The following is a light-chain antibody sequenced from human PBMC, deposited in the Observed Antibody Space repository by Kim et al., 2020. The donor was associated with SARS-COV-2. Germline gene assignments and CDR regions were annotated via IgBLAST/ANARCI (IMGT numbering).Light chain of an antibody. J-gene: IGLJ3*02. CDR2: YDS. Sequence: SYELTQPPSVSVAPGKTARITCGGNNIGSKSVHWYQQKPGQAPVLVIYYDSDRLSGIPERFSGSNSGNTATLTISRVEAGDEADYYCQAWDRSSDHRVFG. CDR3: QAWDRSSDHRV. V-gene: IGLV3-21*01. CDR1: NIGSKS.